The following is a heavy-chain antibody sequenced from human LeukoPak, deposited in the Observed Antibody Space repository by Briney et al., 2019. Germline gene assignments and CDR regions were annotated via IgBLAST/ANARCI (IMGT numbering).Heavy chain of an antibody. J-gene: IGHJ6*03. D-gene: IGHD1-26*01. CDR2: IYYSGST. V-gene: IGHV4-59*11. CDR1: GGSISSHY. Sequence: SSETLSLTCTVSGGSISSHYWSWIRQPPGKGLEWIGYIYYSGSTNYNPSLKSRVTISVDTSKNQFSLKLSSVTAADTAVYYCAREESGSYYANYYYYMDVWGKGTTVTVSS. CDR3: AREESGSYYANYYYYMDV.